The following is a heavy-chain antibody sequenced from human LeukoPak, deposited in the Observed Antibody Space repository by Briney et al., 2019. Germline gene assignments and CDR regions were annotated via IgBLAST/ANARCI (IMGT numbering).Heavy chain of an antibody. V-gene: IGHV3-7*01. D-gene: IGHD2-15*01. CDR2: IKQTGNEK. J-gene: IGHJ5*02. CDR1: GFTFNSNW. Sequence: PGGSLRLSCAASGFTFNSNWMTWVRQAPGKGLEWVANIKQTGNEKYYVDSVKGRFTISRDSAKNSVYLQMNSLRAEDTAVYYCTRVVGAYWFDPWGQGTLVTVSS. CDR3: TRVVGAYWFDP.